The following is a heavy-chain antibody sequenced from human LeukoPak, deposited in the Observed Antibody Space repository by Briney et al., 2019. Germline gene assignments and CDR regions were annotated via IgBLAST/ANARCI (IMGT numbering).Heavy chain of an antibody. CDR1: GYTFTSFD. CDR2: MNPNSGNT. J-gene: IGHJ5*02. V-gene: IGHV1-8*01. D-gene: IGHD3-3*01. Sequence: ASVKVSCKAPGYTFTSFDVSWVRQAPGQGFEWMGWMNPNSGNTGYAQKFQGRVTMTRNTSISTAYMELSSLRSEDTAVYYCARGGYDFWSGYSNHNWFDPWGQGTLVTVSS. CDR3: ARGGYDFWSGYSNHNWFDP.